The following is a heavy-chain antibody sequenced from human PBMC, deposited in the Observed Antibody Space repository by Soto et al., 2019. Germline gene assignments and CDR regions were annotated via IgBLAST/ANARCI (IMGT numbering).Heavy chain of an antibody. CDR2: ISGSGGST. CDR1: GFTFSSYA. J-gene: IGHJ5*02. Sequence: GGSLRLSCAASGFTFSSYAMSWVRQAPGKGLEWVSAISGSGGSTYYADSVKGRFTISRDNSKNTLYLQMNSLRAEDTAVYYCAKDLTLLWFGELSSQGDWSDPWGQGTLVTVSS. V-gene: IGHV3-23*01. CDR3: AKDLTLLWFGELSSQGDWSDP. D-gene: IGHD3-10*01.